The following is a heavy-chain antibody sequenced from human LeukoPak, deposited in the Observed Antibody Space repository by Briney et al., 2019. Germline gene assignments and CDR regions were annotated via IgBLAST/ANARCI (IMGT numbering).Heavy chain of an antibody. CDR3: APNRGYSLSSRPVDN. CDR1: GFTFSSYW. Sequence: GGSLRLSCAASGFTFSSYWMHWVRQAPGKGLVWVSHINSDGSSTSYADSVKGRFTISRDNAKNSLYLQMNSLRAEDTAVYYCAPNRGYSLSSRPVDNWGRGTLVTVSS. J-gene: IGHJ4*02. D-gene: IGHD5-18*01. CDR2: INSDGSST. V-gene: IGHV3-74*01.